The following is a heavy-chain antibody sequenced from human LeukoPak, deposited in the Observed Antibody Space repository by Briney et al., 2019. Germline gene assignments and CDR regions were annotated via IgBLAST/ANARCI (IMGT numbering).Heavy chain of an antibody. CDR2: IYYSGST. D-gene: IGHD5-18*01. CDR1: GGSISSYY. J-gene: IGHJ4*02. Sequence: ASETLSLTCTVSGGSISSYYWSWIRQPPGKGLEWIGYIYYSGSTNYNPSLKSRVTISVDTSKNQFSLKLSSVTAADTAVYYCARRSYGTDYFDYWGQGTLVTVSS. CDR3: ARRSYGTDYFDY. V-gene: IGHV4-59*08.